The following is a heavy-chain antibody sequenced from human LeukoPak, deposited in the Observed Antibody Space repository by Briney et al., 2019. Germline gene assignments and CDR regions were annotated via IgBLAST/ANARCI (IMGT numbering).Heavy chain of an antibody. Sequence: PSETLSLTCTVSGGSITNYYWSWIRQPPGKGLEWIGFSYYNGNTNYNPSLKSRVTISVDTSKNQFSLKLSSVTAADTAVYYCARDSFLGQWLPPTASLFWGQGTLVTVSS. CDR3: ARDSFLGQWLPPTASLF. CDR1: GGSITNYY. CDR2: SYYNGNT. J-gene: IGHJ4*02. D-gene: IGHD6-19*01. V-gene: IGHV4-59*12.